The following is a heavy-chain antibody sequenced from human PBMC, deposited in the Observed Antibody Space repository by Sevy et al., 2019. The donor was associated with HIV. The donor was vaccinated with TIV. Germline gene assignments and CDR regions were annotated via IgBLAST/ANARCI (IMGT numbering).Heavy chain of an antibody. Sequence: ASVKVSCKASGYTLSSYDINWVRQATGQGLEWMGWMNPDSGRRGYAPKFQGRVTMTTNTSIGTAYMELRSLRSEDSAVYYFARADLDSSTFFYYYGMDVWGQGTTVTVSS. J-gene: IGHJ6*02. CDR2: MNPDSGRR. CDR1: GYTLSSYD. D-gene: IGHD6-13*01. V-gene: IGHV1-8*01. CDR3: ARADLDSSTFFYYYGMDV.